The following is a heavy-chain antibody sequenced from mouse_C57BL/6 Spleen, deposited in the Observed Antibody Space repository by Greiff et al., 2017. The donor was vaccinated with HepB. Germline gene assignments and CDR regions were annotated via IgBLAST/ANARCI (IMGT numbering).Heavy chain of an antibody. Sequence: QVQLQQSGAELVKPGASVKISCKASGYAFSSYWMNWVKQRPGKGLEWIGQIYPGDGDTNYNGKFKGKATLTADKSSSTAYMQLSSLTSEDSAVYFCARGEYDGAWFAYWGQGTLVTVSA. CDR3: ARGEYDGAWFAY. V-gene: IGHV1-80*01. CDR1: GYAFSSYW. CDR2: IYPGDGDT. D-gene: IGHD2-14*01. J-gene: IGHJ3*01.